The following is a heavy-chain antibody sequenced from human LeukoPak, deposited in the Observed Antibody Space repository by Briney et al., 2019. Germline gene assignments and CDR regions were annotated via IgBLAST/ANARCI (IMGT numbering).Heavy chain of an antibody. CDR2: ISGSGGST. J-gene: IGHJ4*02. Sequence: GRSLRLSCAASGFTFSSYAMSWVRQAPGKGLEWVSAISGSGGSTYYADSVKGRFTISRDNSKNTLYLQMNSLRAEDTAVYYCAKMGSGWYSSPYYFDYWGQGTLVTVSS. CDR3: AKMGSGWYSSPYYFDY. V-gene: IGHV3-23*01. CDR1: GFTFSSYA. D-gene: IGHD6-19*01.